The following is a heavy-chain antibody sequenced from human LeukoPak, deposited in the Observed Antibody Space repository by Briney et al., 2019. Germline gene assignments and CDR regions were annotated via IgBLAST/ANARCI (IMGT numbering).Heavy chain of an antibody. J-gene: IGHJ4*02. CDR2: IRNKDNSYTT. CDR1: GFIISDYY. V-gene: IGHV3-72*01. D-gene: IGHD6-13*01. CDR3: TRVSSQANVFDY. Sequence: GGSLRLSCAPSGFIISDYYIDWVRQAPGKWLEWVGRIRNKDNSYTTEYAASVKGRFTISRDDSKNSLYLQMNSLKTEDTAVYYCTRVSSQANVFDYWGQGTLVTVSS.